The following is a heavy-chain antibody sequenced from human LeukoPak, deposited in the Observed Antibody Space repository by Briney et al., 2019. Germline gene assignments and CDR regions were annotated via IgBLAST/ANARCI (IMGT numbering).Heavy chain of an antibody. Sequence: PGGSLRLSCAASGFTFSSYAMSWVRQAPGKGLEWVSGISGSGGSTYYADSVKGRFTISRDNSKNTLYLQMNSLRAEDTAVYYCAKGSDGDYGFDYWGQGTLVTVSS. J-gene: IGHJ4*02. CDR1: GFTFSSYA. D-gene: IGHD4-17*01. V-gene: IGHV3-23*01. CDR3: AKGSDGDYGFDY. CDR2: ISGSGGST.